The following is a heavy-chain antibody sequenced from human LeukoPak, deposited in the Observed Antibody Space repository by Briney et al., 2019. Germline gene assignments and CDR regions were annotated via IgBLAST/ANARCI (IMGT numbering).Heavy chain of an antibody. D-gene: IGHD3-22*01. CDR3: ARDSPYYDSSGLDY. V-gene: IGHV3-21*01. J-gene: IGHJ4*02. Sequence: PGGSLRLSCAASGFTFSSYSMNWVRQAPGKGLEWVSSISSSSSYIYYADSVKGRFTISRDNAKNSLYLQMNSLRAEDTAVYYCARDSPYYDSSGLDYWGQGTLVTVSS. CDR2: ISSSSSYI. CDR1: GFTFSSYS.